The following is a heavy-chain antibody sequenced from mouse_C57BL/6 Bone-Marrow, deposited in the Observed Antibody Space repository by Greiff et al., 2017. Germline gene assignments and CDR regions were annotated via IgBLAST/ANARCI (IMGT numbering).Heavy chain of an antibody. CDR3: AIHYYGSSLYYAMDY. D-gene: IGHD1-1*01. Sequence: VQLQQPGAELVKPGASVKVSCKASGYTFTSYWMHWVKQRPGQGLEWIGRIHPSDSDTNYNQKFKGKATLTVDKSSSTAYMQLSSLTSEDSAVYYCAIHYYGSSLYYAMDYWGQGTSVTVSS. V-gene: IGHV1-74*01. J-gene: IGHJ4*01. CDR2: IHPSDSDT. CDR1: GYTFTSYW.